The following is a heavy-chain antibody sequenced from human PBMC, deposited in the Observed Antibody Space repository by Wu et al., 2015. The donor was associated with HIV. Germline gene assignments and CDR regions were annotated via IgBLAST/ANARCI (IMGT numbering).Heavy chain of an antibody. J-gene: IGHJ3*01. CDR3: ARVGSKQSGVEEDSPWGLTIY. Sequence: QEQLVQSGAEVKKPGASVRISCKTSGYTFTANYLHWVRQAPGQGLEWMGILNPSSGTTDYAQKFKGRVTMTRDTSTSTTYMDLNSLTLDDTAVYYCARVGSKQSGVEEDSPWGLTIYGGQGTMVIVSS. CDR2: LNPSSGTT. V-gene: IGHV1-46*01. CDR1: GYTFTANY. D-gene: IGHD3-9*01.